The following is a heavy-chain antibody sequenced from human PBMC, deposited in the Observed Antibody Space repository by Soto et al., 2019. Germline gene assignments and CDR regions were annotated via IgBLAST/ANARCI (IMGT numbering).Heavy chain of an antibody. Sequence: GGSLRLSCAASGFTFSSYAMSWVRQAPGKGLEWVSAISGSGGSTYYADSVKGRFTISRDNSKNTLYLQMNSLRAEDTAVYYCAKDRYHFSGDPYYYYGMDCRGQRTTVTVSS. CDR2: ISGSGGST. CDR1: GFTFSSYA. V-gene: IGHV3-23*01. CDR3: AKDRYHFSGDPYYYYGMDC. D-gene: IGHD3-16*02. J-gene: IGHJ6*02.